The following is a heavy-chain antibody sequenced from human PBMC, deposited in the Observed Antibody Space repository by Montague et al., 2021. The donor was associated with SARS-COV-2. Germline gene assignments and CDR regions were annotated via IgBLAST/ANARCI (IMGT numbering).Heavy chain of an antibody. Sequence: SETLSLTCTVSNGPINSYYWSWVRQPPGKRLEWIGYIYYRGSTNYNPSLESRVTMSIDTSKNQFSLKLRSVTAADTAVYFCAREGLHNWFDPWGQGTLVIVSS. V-gene: IGHV4-59*01. CDR2: IYYRGST. CDR1: NGPINSYY. CDR3: AREGLHNWFDP. J-gene: IGHJ5*02.